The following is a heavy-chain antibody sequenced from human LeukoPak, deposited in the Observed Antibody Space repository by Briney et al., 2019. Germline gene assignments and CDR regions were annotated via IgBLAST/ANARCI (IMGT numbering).Heavy chain of an antibody. CDR1: GYTFTSYG. Sequence: ASVKVSCKASGYTFTSYGISWVRQAPGQGLEWMGWISAYNGNTNYAQKFQGRVTMTRDTSISTAYMELSRLRSDDTAVYYCAGGVSSSWPDYWGQGTLVTVSS. D-gene: IGHD6-13*01. V-gene: IGHV1-18*01. J-gene: IGHJ4*02. CDR2: ISAYNGNT. CDR3: AGGVSSSWPDY.